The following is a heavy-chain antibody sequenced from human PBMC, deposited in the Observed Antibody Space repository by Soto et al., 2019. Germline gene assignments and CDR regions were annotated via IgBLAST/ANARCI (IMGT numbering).Heavy chain of an antibody. D-gene: IGHD3-10*01. J-gene: IGHJ4*02. CDR1: GGSISSGDYY. Sequence: QVQLQESGPGLVKPSQTLSLTCTVSGGSISSGDYYWSWIRQPPGKGLEWIGYIYYSGSTYYNPALQSRVTISVATSKNQFSLKLSSVTAADTAVYYCARWWFGEFFDYWGQGTLVTVSS. CDR3: ARWWFGEFFDY. V-gene: IGHV4-30-4*01. CDR2: IYYSGST.